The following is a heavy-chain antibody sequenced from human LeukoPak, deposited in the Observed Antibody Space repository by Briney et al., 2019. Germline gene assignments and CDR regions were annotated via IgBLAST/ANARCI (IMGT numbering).Heavy chain of an antibody. V-gene: IGHV4-39*01. CDR2: ISYNGIT. Sequence: SETMSLTCSVSGDSIRTNDYFWGWIRQPPGMGLEWIGRISYNGITYYNPSLKSRASVSVDTPKNQFSLNLNSVTAADTAIYYCARRPGHTWDMGNWFDPRGQGTLVTVSS. D-gene: IGHD1-26*01. CDR1: GDSIRTNDYF. J-gene: IGHJ5*02. CDR3: ARRPGHTWDMGNWFDP.